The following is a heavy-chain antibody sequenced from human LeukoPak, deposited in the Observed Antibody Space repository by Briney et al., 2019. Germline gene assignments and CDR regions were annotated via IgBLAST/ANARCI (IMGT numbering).Heavy chain of an antibody. CDR1: GYTFTSYY. CDR2: INPSGGST. CDR3: ARGPPGVPAAKEYFQH. Sequence: ASVKVSCKASGYTFTSYYMHWVRQAPGQGLEWMGIINPSGGSTSYAQKFQGRVTMTRDMSTSTVYMELSSLRSEDTAVYYCARGPPGVPAAKEYFQHWGQGTLVTASS. V-gene: IGHV1-46*01. D-gene: IGHD2-2*01. J-gene: IGHJ1*01.